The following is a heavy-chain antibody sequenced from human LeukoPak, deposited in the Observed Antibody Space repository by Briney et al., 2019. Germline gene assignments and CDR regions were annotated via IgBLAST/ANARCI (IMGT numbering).Heavy chain of an antibody. CDR2: IYYSGST. J-gene: IGHJ4*02. Sequence: SETLSLTCTVSGGSISSGSYYWGWIRQPPGKGLGWIGSIYYSGSTYYNPSLKSRVTISVDTSKNQFSLKLSSVTAADTAVYYCARGPSGGYFDYWGQGTLVTVSS. CDR1: GGSISSGSYY. V-gene: IGHV4-39*01. CDR3: ARGPSGGYFDY. D-gene: IGHD1-26*01.